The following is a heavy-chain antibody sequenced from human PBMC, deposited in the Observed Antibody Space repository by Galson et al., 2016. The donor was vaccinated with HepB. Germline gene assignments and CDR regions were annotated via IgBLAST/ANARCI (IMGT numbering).Heavy chain of an antibody. CDR1: GFTFSSYG. CDR2: IWYDGSNK. D-gene: IGHD2-2*02. V-gene: IGHV3-33*01. CDR3: ARGGCSSTSCYRGRYYYYYMDV. J-gene: IGHJ6*03. Sequence: SLRLSCAASGFTFSSYGMHWVRQAPGKGLEWVAVIWYDGSNKYYADSVKGRFTISRDNSKNTLYLQMNSLRAEDTAVYYCARGGCSSTSCYRGRYYYYYMDVWGKGTTVTVSS.